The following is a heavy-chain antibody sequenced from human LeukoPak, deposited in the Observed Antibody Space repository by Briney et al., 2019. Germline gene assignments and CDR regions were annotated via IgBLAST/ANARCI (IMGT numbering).Heavy chain of an antibody. D-gene: IGHD2-15*01. J-gene: IGHJ4*02. CDR2: ISGGVGST. CDR1: GFTFSSYA. V-gene: IGHV3-23*01. CDR3: AKVARGYCTGSSCYGVDY. Sequence: GGSLRLSCAASGFTFSSYAMSWVRQAPGKGLEWASSISGGVGSTYYADSVKGRFTISRDNSKNTVYLQMNSLRADDTAVYYCAKVARGYCTGSSCYGVDYWGQGTLVTVSS.